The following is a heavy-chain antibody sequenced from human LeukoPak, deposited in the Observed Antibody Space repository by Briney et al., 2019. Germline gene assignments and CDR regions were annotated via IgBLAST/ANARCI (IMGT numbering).Heavy chain of an antibody. CDR3: AREGPYGIYDSSGYPDY. V-gene: IGHV1-2*04. CDR1: GYTFTGYY. J-gene: IGHJ4*02. D-gene: IGHD3-22*01. CDR2: INPNSGGT. Sequence: GASVKASCKASGYTFTGYYMHWVRQAPGQGLEWMGWINPNSGGTNYAQKFQGWVTMTRDTSISTAYMELSRLRSDDTAVYYCAREGPYGIYDSSGYPDYWGQGTLVTVSS.